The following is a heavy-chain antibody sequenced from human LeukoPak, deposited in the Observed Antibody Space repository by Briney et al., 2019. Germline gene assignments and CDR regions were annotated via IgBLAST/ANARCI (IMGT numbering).Heavy chain of an antibody. CDR2: ISGSGGST. Sequence: GGSLRLSCAASGFTFSNYGMSWVRQPPGKGLEWVSAISGSGGSTYYADSVKGRFTISRDNSKNTLYLQMNSLRAEDTAVYYCAIADHYGDYPFDYWGQGTLVTVSS. J-gene: IGHJ4*02. CDR3: AIADHYGDYPFDY. CDR1: GFTFSNYG. V-gene: IGHV3-23*01. D-gene: IGHD4-17*01.